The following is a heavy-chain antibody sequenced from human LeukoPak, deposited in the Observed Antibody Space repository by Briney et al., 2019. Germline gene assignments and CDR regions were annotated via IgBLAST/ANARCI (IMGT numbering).Heavy chain of an antibody. CDR1: GGSISSYY. J-gene: IGHJ4*02. Sequence: PSETLSLTCTVSGGSISSYYWSWIRQPPGKGLQWIGYIYYSGSTNYNPSLKSRVTISVDTSKNQFSLKLSSVTAADTAVYYCARAPQTYYDFWSGYSEAPQFDYCGQGTLVTVSS. CDR2: IYYSGST. D-gene: IGHD3-3*01. V-gene: IGHV4-59*01. CDR3: ARAPQTYYDFWSGYSEAPQFDY.